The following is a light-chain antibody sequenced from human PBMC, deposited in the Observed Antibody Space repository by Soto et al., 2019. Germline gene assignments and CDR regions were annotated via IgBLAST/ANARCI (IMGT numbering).Light chain of an antibody. CDR3: QQLNSYAIT. Sequence: DIRLTQSPSFLSASVGDRVTMTCRASQGISSYLAWYQQKPGKAPKLLIYAASTLQSGVPSRFSGSGSRTEFTLTISSLQPEDFATYYCQQLNSYAITFGQGTRLEIK. CDR1: QGISSY. CDR2: AAS. V-gene: IGKV1-9*01. J-gene: IGKJ5*01.